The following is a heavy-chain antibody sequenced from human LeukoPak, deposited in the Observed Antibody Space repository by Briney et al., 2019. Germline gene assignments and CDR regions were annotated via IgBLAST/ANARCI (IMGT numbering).Heavy chain of an antibody. D-gene: IGHD1-26*01. CDR1: GFTISSYS. CDR2: INTDGSST. Sequence: GGSLRLSCAASGFTISSYSMYWVSQAPGKGLVWVSRINTDGSSTSYADSVKGRFSISRDNAKNTLDLQMNSLRADDTAVYYCARQTGATSTGGYYFDHWGQGTLLTVSS. CDR3: ARQTGATSTGGYYFDH. J-gene: IGHJ4*02. V-gene: IGHV3-74*01.